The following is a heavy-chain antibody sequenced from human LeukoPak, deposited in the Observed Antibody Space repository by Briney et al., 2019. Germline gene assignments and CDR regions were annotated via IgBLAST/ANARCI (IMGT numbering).Heavy chain of an antibody. D-gene: IGHD5-18*01. V-gene: IGHV1-18*01. CDR3: ARDVYSYGHWGLDY. J-gene: IGHJ4*02. CDR2: ISAYNGNT. Sequence: ASVKVSCKASGYTFTSYGISWVRQAPGQGLEWMGWISAYNGNTNYAQKLQGRVTMTTDTSTSTAYMELRSLRSDDTAVYYCARDVYSYGHWGLDYWGQGTLVTVSS. CDR1: GYTFTSYG.